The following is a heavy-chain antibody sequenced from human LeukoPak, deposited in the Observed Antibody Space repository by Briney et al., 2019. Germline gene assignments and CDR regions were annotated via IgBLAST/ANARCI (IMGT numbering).Heavy chain of an antibody. CDR2: FNANSGGT. D-gene: IGHD1-26*01. CDR3: AASYSGSWYEDS. V-gene: IGHV1-2*02. J-gene: IGHJ4*02. CDR1: EYTFTGNY. Sequence: ASVKVSCKASEYTFTGNYMHWVRQAPGQGLEWMGWFNANSGGTNYAQKFQGRVTMTRDTSISTAYMELNRLRFDDTAVYYCAASYSGSWYEDSWGQGTLVTVSS.